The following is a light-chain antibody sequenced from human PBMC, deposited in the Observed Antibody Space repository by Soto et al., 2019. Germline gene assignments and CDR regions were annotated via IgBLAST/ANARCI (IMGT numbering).Light chain of an antibody. Sequence: DIQMTQSPSSLSASVGDRVTITCQASQDITDYLHWYQQKPGKAPRLLIYDASNLETGVPSRFNGSGSGTDFSFTISSLQPEDIATYYCQQSEALVLSFGGGTKVEIK. V-gene: IGKV1-33*01. CDR1: QDITDY. J-gene: IGKJ4*01. CDR2: DAS. CDR3: QQSEALVLS.